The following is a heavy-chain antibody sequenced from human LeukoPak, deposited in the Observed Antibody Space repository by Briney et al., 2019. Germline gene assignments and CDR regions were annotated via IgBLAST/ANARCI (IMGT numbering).Heavy chain of an antibody. CDR3: AKRSGINYGFFDS. J-gene: IGHJ4*02. CDR2: ITGNGDYT. D-gene: IGHD1-26*01. Sequence: GGSLRLSCAASGFAFSSYAMSWVRQAPGKGLEWVSAITGNGDYTDYADSVKGRFTISRDNSKNTAYLQMNSLRSEDTAVYYCAKRSGINYGFFDSWGQGTLVTVSS. CDR1: GFAFSSYA. V-gene: IGHV3-23*01.